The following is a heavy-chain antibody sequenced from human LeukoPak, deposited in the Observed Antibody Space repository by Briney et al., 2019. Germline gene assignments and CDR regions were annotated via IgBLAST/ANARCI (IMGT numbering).Heavy chain of an antibody. J-gene: IGHJ4*02. D-gene: IGHD1-14*01. CDR1: GFTFGGYG. CDR3: TRYNNDHFDY. V-gene: IGHV3-33*01. Sequence: GGSLRLSCAGSGFTFGGYGMHWFRQTPGKGLERVAVIAYDGSRTFYADSVKGRFTISRDNSKNTMSVQMDDLRAEDTAVYYCTRYNNDHFDYWGQGTLVTVSS. CDR2: IAYDGSRT.